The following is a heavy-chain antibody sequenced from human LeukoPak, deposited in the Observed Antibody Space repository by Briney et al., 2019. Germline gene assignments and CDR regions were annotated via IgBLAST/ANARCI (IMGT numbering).Heavy chain of an antibody. D-gene: IGHD1-26*01. CDR1: GFTFSSYS. V-gene: IGHV3-48*01. CDR3: ARDVKDNSGGSFFDY. J-gene: IGHJ4*02. CDR2: ISSSSSTI. Sequence: GGSLRLSCAASGFTFSSYSMNWVRQAPGKGLEWVSYISSSSSTIYYADSVKGRFTISRDNAKNSLYLQMNSLRAEDTAVYYCARDVKDNSGGSFFDYWGQGTLVTVSS.